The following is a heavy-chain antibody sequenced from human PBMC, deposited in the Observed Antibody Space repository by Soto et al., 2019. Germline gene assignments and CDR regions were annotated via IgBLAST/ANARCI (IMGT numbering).Heavy chain of an antibody. J-gene: IGHJ6*02. Sequence: SVKVSCKASGGTFSSYAISWVRQAPGQGLEWMGGIIPIFGTANYAQKFQGRVTITADKSTSTAYMELSSLRSEDTAVYYCARVRYYGSGSSYGMDVWGQGTTVTVSS. CDR1: GGTFSSYA. CDR3: ARVRYYGSGSSYGMDV. CDR2: IIPIFGTA. V-gene: IGHV1-69*06. D-gene: IGHD3-10*01.